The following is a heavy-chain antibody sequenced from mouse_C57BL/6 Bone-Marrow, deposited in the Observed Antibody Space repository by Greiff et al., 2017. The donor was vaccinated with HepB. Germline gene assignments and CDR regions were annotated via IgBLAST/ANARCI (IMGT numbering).Heavy chain of an antibody. D-gene: IGHD1-1*01. CDR1: GFTFSSYA. J-gene: IGHJ3*01. V-gene: IGHV5-4*01. CDR3: ARDGAYYGSSYPRWFAY. CDR2: ISDGGSYT. Sequence: EVKLEESGGGLVKPGGSLKLSCAASGFTFSSYAMSWVRQTPEKRLEWVATISDGGSYTYYPDNVKGRFTISRDNAKNNLYLQMSHLKSEDTAMYYCARDGAYYGSSYPRWFAYWGQGTLVTVSA.